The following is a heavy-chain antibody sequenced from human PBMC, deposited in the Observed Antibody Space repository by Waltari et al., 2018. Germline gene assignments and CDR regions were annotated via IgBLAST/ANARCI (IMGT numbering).Heavy chain of an antibody. CDR2: IKSDGCST. J-gene: IGHJ6*02. CDR3: ARVATKTYSSPVPGRPYYYGMDV. CDR1: GFTFSRYW. V-gene: IGHV3-74*01. D-gene: IGHD6-19*01. Sequence: EEQLVESGGGLAQPGESLRLSCAASGFTFSRYWMDWVRQAPGKGLVWFSLIKSDGCSTTYADSVKGRCTISRDNATNTLYLQMNRLRAEDTAVYYCARVATKTYSSPVPGRPYYYGMDVWGQGTTVTVSS.